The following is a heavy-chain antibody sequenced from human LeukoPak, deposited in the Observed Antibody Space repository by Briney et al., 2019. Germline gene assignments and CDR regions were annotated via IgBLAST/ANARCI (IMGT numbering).Heavy chain of an antibody. CDR3: ARGQGIYDYVWGSYPPLDY. CDR1: GGSISSYY. D-gene: IGHD3-16*02. CDR2: INHSGST. V-gene: IGHV4-34*01. Sequence: PSETLSLTCTVSGGSISSYYWSWIRQPPGKGLEWIGEINHSGSTNYNPSLKSRVTISVDTSKNQFSLKLSSVTAADTAVYYCARGQGIYDYVWGSYPPLDYWGQGTLVTVSS. J-gene: IGHJ4*02.